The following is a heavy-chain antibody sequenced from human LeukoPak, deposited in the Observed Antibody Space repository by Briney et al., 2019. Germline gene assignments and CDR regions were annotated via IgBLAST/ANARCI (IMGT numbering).Heavy chain of an antibody. CDR1: GESFSDYY. CDR2: INHGGST. CDR3: ARGLTSTWTRYYSMDV. J-gene: IGHJ6*03. D-gene: IGHD2-2*01. V-gene: IGHV4-34*01. Sequence: SETLSLTCAVYGESFSDYYWSWIRQPPGKGLEWIGEINHGGSTNYNPSLKSRVTISVDTSKNQFSLNLSSVTAADTAVYYCARGLTSTWTRYYSMDVWGKGTTVTVSS.